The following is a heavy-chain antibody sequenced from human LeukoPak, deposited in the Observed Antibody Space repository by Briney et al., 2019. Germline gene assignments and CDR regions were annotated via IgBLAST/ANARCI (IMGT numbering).Heavy chain of an antibody. CDR1: GFTFSSYA. J-gene: IGHJ4*02. CDR3: AKDRITMVRGVIIHTFDY. V-gene: IGHV3-23*01. Sequence: PGGSLRLSCAASGFTFSSYAMSWVRQAPGKGLEWVSAISGSGSSTYYADSVKGRFTISRDNSKNTLYLQMNSLRAEDTAVYYCAKDRITMVRGVIIHTFDYWGQGTLVTVSS. D-gene: IGHD3-10*01. CDR2: ISGSGSST.